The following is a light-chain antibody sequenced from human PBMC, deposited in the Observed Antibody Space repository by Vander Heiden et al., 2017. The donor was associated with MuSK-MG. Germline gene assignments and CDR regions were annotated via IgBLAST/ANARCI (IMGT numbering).Light chain of an antibody. CDR2: DAS. V-gene: IGKV1-5*01. J-gene: IGKJ1*01. CDR1: QSISSW. CDR3: QQYNSYSGT. Sequence: DIPINQSPSTLSASVGDRVTITCRASQSISSWLAWYQQKPGKAPKLLIYDASSLESGVPSRFSGSGSGTEFTLTISSLQPDDFATYYCQQYNSYSGTFGQGTKVEIK.